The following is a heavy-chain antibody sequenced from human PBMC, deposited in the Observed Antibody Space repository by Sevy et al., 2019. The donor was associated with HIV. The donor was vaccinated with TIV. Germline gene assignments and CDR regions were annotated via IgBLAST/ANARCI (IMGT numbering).Heavy chain of an antibody. V-gene: IGHV3-30-3*01. D-gene: IGHD2-2*01. CDR1: GFTFSSYA. Sequence: GGSLRLSCAASGFTFSSYAMHWVRQAPGKGLEWVAVISYDGSNKYYADSVKGRFTTSRDNSKNTLYLQMTSLRAEDTAVYYCARDSVGMASWGQGTLVTVSS. CDR3: ARDSVGMAS. CDR2: ISYDGSNK. J-gene: IGHJ4*02.